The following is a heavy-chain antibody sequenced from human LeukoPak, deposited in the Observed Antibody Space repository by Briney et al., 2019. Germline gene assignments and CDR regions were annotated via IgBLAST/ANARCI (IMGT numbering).Heavy chain of an antibody. D-gene: IGHD3-10*01. CDR1: GGSISSYY. Sequence: PSETLSLTCTVSGGSISSYYWSWIRQPPGKGLEWIGYINYSGSTNYNPSLKSRVTISVDTSKNQFSLKLSSVTAADTAVYYCARSGLRKALNPFDYWGQGTLVTVSS. V-gene: IGHV4-59*01. CDR3: ARSGLRKALNPFDY. CDR2: INYSGST. J-gene: IGHJ4*02.